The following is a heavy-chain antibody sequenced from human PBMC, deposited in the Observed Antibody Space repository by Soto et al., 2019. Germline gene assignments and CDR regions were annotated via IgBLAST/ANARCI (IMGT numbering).Heavy chain of an antibody. CDR3: ARGSPQYRSSSFDS. CDR1: GYTFANYG. D-gene: IGHD6-6*01. Sequence: ASVKVSCKTSGYTFANYGITWVRQAPGQGLEWMGWIDTYNGHTDYAQNLQGRVTMTTDKSTTTAYTELRSLRPDDTAVYFCARGSPQYRSSSFDSWGQGTLVTVSS. J-gene: IGHJ4*02. V-gene: IGHV1-18*04. CDR2: IDTYNGHT.